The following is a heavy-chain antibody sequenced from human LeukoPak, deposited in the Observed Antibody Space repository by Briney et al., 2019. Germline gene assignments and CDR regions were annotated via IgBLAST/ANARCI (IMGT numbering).Heavy chain of an antibody. CDR3: ATAYSSSGDYYYYGMDV. Sequence: ASVKVSCKVSGYTLTELSMHWVRQAPGKGLEWMGGFDPEDGETIYAQKFQGRVTMTEDTSTDTAYMELSSLRSEDTAMYYCATAYSSSGDYYYYGMDVWGQGTTVTVSS. CDR1: GYTLTELS. V-gene: IGHV1-24*01. CDR2: FDPEDGET. D-gene: IGHD6-13*01. J-gene: IGHJ6*02.